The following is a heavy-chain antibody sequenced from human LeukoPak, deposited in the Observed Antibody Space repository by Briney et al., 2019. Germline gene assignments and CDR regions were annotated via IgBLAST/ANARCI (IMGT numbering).Heavy chain of an antibody. V-gene: IGHV3-74*01. Sequence: PGGSLRLSCAASGFTFSSHWMHWVRQTPEKGLVWVSHISPDGSGTNYADSVKGRFSISRDNPKNTLYLQMNSPRAEDTAVYYCARNGVASTYDIWGQGTMATVSS. CDR3: ARNGVASTYDI. CDR2: ISPDGSGT. CDR1: GFTFSSHW. D-gene: IGHD3-3*01. J-gene: IGHJ3*02.